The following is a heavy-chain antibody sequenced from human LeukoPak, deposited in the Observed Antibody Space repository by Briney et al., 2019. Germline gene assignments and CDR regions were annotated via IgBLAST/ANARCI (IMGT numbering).Heavy chain of an antibody. CDR3: ARDKGDYDTSGSLFVF. Sequence: PGGSLRLSCVASGFTFSRYWMSWVRQVPRKGLEWVANIKQGGGEIYYVDSVKGRFTISRDNAKNSLYLQMNSLGAEDTAVYYCARDKGDYDTSGSLFVFGGQGTLVTVSS. D-gene: IGHD3-22*01. J-gene: IGHJ4*02. CDR2: IKQGGGEI. CDR1: GFTFSRYW. V-gene: IGHV3-7*03.